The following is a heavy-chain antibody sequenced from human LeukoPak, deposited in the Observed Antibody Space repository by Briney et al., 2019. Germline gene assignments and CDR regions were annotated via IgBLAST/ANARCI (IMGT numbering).Heavy chain of an antibody. CDR1: GGTFSSYA. J-gene: IGHJ4*02. CDR3: ARLCSGGSCSDDY. V-gene: IGHV1-69*04. Sequence: ASVKVSCKASGGTFSSYAISWVRLAPGQGLEWMGRIIPILGIANYAQKFQGRVTITADKSTSTAYMELSSLRSEDTAVYYCARLCSGGSCSDDYWGQGTLVNVSS. CDR2: IIPILGIA. D-gene: IGHD2-15*01.